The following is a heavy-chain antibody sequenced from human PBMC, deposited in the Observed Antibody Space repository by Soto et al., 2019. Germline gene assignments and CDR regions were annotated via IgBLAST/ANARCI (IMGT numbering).Heavy chain of an antibody. J-gene: IGHJ4*02. CDR3: AHGDPLDFHY. D-gene: IGHD3-10*01. V-gene: IGHV2-5*01. CDR2: IYWNGIE. CDR1: GFSLSPSGVA. Sequence: QITLKESGPTLVKPTQTLTLTCTFSGFSLSPSGVAVGWIRQPPGKALEWLALIYWNGIERYISSWKSKLTITQDNSKNQVVLTMTNMDPVDTATSFCAHGDPLDFHYWGQGTLVTVSP.